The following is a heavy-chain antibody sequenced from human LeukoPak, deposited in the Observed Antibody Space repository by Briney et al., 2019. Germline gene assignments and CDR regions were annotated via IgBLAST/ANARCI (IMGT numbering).Heavy chain of an antibody. CDR1: GFTSNTYA. V-gene: IGHV3-23*01. CDR2: ITGSGGRT. J-gene: IGHJ4*02. Sequence: GGSLRLSCAASGFTSNTYAMNWVRQAPGKGLEWVSAITGSGGRTYYADSVKGRFTISRDNSKNTLYLQMNSLRAEDTAIYYCAKEYTGTFSPFPSYFDNWGQGTLVTVSS. CDR3: AKEYTGTFSPFPSYFDN. D-gene: IGHD1-26*01.